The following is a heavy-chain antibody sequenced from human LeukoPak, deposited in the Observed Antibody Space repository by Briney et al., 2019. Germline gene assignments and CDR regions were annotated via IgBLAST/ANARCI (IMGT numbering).Heavy chain of an antibody. CDR1: GYTFTSYD. J-gene: IGHJ3*02. CDR2: MNPNSGNT. V-gene: IGHV1-8*02. D-gene: IGHD2-15*01. Sequence: ASVKVSCKASGYTFTSYDINWVRQATGQGLEWMGWMNPNSGNTGYAQKFQGWVTMTRDTSISTAYMELSRLRSDDTAVYYCARDCSGGSCYSSDAFDIWGQGTMVTVSS. CDR3: ARDCSGGSCYSSDAFDI.